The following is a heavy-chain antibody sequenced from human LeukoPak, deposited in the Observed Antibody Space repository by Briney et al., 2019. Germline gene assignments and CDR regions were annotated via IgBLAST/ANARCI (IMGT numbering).Heavy chain of an antibody. V-gene: IGHV3-15*04. CDR1: GFTFNYAW. J-gene: IGHJ6*02. CDR2: TVSEIDGGTT. D-gene: IGHD1-7*01. Sequence: PGGSLRLSCAASGFTFNYAWMSWVRQVPGKGLEWVGQTVSEIDGGTTDYAAPVKGRFTISRDDSKSTLYLQMNSLKIEDTAVYYCTTDEDWNYARKDVWGQGAAVIVSS. CDR3: TTDEDWNYARKDV.